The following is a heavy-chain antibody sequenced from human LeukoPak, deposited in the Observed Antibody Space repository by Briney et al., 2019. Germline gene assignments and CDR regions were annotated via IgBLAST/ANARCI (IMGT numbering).Heavy chain of an antibody. V-gene: IGHV4-30-4*01. Sequence: SETLSLTCTVSGGSLSSGDYYWSWIRQPPGKGLEWIGYIYYSGSTYYNPSLKSRVTISVDTSKNQFSLKLSSVTAADTAVYYCARARNIAAAGEGFDYWGQGTLVTVSS. CDR2: IYYSGST. J-gene: IGHJ4*02. CDR3: ARARNIAAAGEGFDY. CDR1: GGSLSSGDYY. D-gene: IGHD6-13*01.